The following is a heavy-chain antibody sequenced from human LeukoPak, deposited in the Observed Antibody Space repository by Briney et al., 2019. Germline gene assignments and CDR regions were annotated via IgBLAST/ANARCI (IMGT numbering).Heavy chain of an antibody. D-gene: IGHD3-9*01. CDR1: GFTFSSYA. V-gene: IGHV3-23*01. J-gene: IGHJ4*02. Sequence: GGPLRLSCAASGFTFSSYAMSWVRQAPGKGLEWVSAISGSGGSTYYADSVKGRFTISRDNSKNTLYLQMNSLRAEDTAVYYCAKDGSVLRYFAPLVNYFDYWGQGTLVTVSS. CDR2: ISGSGGST. CDR3: AKDGSVLRYFAPLVNYFDY.